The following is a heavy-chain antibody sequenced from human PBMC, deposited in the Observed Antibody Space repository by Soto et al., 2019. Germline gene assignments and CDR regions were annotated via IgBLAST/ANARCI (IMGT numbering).Heavy chain of an antibody. V-gene: IGHV4-39*01. J-gene: IGHJ4*02. CDR1: GESISSSSYY. CDR3: ARQRTTVVTQAYFDH. D-gene: IGHD2-21*02. CDR2: IYYSGRT. Sequence: SETLSLTCIVSGESISSSSYYWGWIHQPPGKGLEWIGSIYYSGRTYYNPSFKSRVTISIDTSKNQFSLKLSSVTATDTAVYYCARQRTTVVTQAYFDHWGQGALVTVSS.